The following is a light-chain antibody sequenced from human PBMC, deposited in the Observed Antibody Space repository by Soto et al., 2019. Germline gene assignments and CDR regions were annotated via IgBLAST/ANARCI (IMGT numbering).Light chain of an antibody. CDR2: GAS. V-gene: IGKV3-15*01. CDR3: QQYYNWPRT. J-gene: IGKJ1*01. Sequence: EIVMTQSPATLSVSPGERATLSCRASQSVSSNLAWYQQKPGQAPRLLIYGASTRATGVPARFSGSGSETEFTLTISSLQSEDVAVYYCQQYYNWPRTFGQGTKVDIK. CDR1: QSVSSN.